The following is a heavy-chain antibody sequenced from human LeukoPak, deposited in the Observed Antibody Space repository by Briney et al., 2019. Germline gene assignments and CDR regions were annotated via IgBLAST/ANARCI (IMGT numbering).Heavy chain of an antibody. V-gene: IGHV1-24*01. Sequence: ASVKVSCKVSGYTLTELSMHWVRQAPGKGREWMGGFDPEDGETIYAQKFQGRVTMTEDTSTDTAYMELSSLRSEDTAVYYCATEGCSGGSCQFDYWGQGTLVTVSS. D-gene: IGHD2-15*01. CDR3: ATEGCSGGSCQFDY. CDR1: GYTLTELS. J-gene: IGHJ4*02. CDR2: FDPEDGET.